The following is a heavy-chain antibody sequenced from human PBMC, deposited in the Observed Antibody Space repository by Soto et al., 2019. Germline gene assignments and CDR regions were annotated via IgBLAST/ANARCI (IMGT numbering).Heavy chain of an antibody. Sequence: SETLSLTCTVSGGSISSSSYYWGWIRQPPGKGLEWIGSIYYSGSTYYNPSLKSRVTISVDTSKNQFSLKLSSVTAADTAVYYCARQKAVAGTLKYWGQGTLVTVSS. CDR3: ARQKAVAGTLKY. J-gene: IGHJ4*02. CDR1: GGSISSSSYY. V-gene: IGHV4-39*01. CDR2: IYYSGST. D-gene: IGHD6-19*01.